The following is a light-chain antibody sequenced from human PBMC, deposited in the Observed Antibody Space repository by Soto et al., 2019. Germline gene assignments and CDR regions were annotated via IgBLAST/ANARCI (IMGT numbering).Light chain of an antibody. V-gene: IGKV3-20*01. CDR1: QSVSSSY. J-gene: IGKJ1*01. CDR3: QQYGSSSWT. CDR2: GAS. Sequence: EIVLTQSPGTLYLSPGERATLSCRASQSVSSSYLAWYQQKPGQAPRRLIYGASSRATGIPDRFSGSGSETAFTLTISRLEPEAFAVYYCQQYGSSSWTFGQGTKVEIK.